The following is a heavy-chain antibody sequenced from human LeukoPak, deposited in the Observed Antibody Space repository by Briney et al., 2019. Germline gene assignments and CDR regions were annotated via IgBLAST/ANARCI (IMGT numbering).Heavy chain of an antibody. CDR1: GFTFSDAW. Sequence: GGSLRLSCAASGFTFSDAWMTWVRQAPGKGLEWVGRIRSIPDGETTDFAAPVKGRFGISRDDSKNMLYLQINSLNPEDTAVYYCATDRGLRGENGDAFDYWGLGTLVTVSS. CDR3: ATDRGLRGENGDAFDY. J-gene: IGHJ4*02. V-gene: IGHV3-15*05. CDR2: IRSIPDGETT. D-gene: IGHD4-17*01.